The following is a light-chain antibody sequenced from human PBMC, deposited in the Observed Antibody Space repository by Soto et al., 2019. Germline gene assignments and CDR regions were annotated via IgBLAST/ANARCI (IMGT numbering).Light chain of an antibody. V-gene: IGLV1-40*01. CDR3: QSYDNSLSVYV. Sequence: QSVLTQPASVSGAPGQRVTISCTGSSSNIGAHYDVHWYQQLPGTAPKLLIYGNSNRPSGVPDRFSGSKSGTSASPAITGLQAEDEADYYCQSYDNSLSVYVFGTGTKVNVL. CDR2: GNS. J-gene: IGLJ1*01. CDR1: SSNIGAHYD.